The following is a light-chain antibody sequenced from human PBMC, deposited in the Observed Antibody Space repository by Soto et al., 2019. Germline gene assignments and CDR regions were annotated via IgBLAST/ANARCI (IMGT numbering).Light chain of an antibody. Sequence: EIVLTQSPGTLSLSPGERATLSCRASQSVSSSYLAWYQQKPGQAPRVFIYGASSRATGIPARFSGSGSGTDFTLTSSRLEPEDLAVYYCQQYGSTPWPFGQGTKVKIK. CDR3: QQYGSTPWP. J-gene: IGKJ1*01. CDR1: QSVSSSY. CDR2: GAS. V-gene: IGKV3-20*01.